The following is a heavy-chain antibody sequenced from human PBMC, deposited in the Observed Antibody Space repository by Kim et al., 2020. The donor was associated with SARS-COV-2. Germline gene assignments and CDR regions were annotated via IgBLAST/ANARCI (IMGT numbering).Heavy chain of an antibody. CDR2: IYTRGGT. CDR3: ARGNRHDNSGYYYLDF. V-gene: IGHV4-4*07. J-gene: IGHJ4*02. Sequence: SETLSLTCTVSGGSISNFYLTWIRRPAGKGLEWIGRIYTRGGTNYNPSLRSRVTMSVDMSRNQFSLKLSSVTAADTAVYYCARGNRHDNSGYYYLDFWGQGTLVSVSS. D-gene: IGHD3-22*01. CDR1: GGSISNFY.